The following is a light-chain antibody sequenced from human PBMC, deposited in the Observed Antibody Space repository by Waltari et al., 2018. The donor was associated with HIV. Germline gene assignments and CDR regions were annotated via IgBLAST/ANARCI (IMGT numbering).Light chain of an antibody. CDR1: SSDVGRSNL. J-gene: IGLJ3*02. CDR2: EVI. V-gene: IGLV2-18*02. CDR3: SSGPSSCTVL. Sequence: QSALTQPPSVSGSPGQSVTICCTGTSSDVGRSNLVSWYQQAPGTAPKLLVYEVIYRHSVVPERFSGSKSGNTASITISGLQAEDEAHYYCSSGPSSCTVLFGGGTKLTVL.